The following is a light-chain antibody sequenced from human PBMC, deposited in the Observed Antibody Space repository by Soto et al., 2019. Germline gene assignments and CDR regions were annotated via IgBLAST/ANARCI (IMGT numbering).Light chain of an antibody. CDR3: MQGTHWPLT. V-gene: IGKV2-30*01. CDR1: QSLVYSAGNTY. J-gene: IGKJ4*01. CDR2: MIS. Sequence: DVVVTQSPLSLPVTLGQPASISCRSSQSLVYSAGNTYLSWFQQRPGQSPRRLIYMISNRDSGVPDRFSGSGSGTDFTLKISRVEAEDVGVYYCMQGTHWPLTFGGGTRVE.